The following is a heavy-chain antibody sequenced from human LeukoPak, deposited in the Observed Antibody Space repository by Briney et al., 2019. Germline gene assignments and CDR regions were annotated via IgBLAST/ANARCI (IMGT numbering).Heavy chain of an antibody. CDR3: ARDVEWNRGTGYSSSWPVYGMDV. J-gene: IGHJ6*02. CDR2: IWYDGSNK. V-gene: IGHV3-33*08. D-gene: IGHD6-13*01. CDR1: GFTFSSYG. Sequence: PGASLRLSCAASGFTFSSYGMHWVRQAPGKGLEWVAVIWYDGSNKYYADSVKGRFTISRDNSKNTLYLQMNSLRAEDTAVYYCARDVEWNRGTGYSSSWPVYGMDVWGQGTTVTVSS.